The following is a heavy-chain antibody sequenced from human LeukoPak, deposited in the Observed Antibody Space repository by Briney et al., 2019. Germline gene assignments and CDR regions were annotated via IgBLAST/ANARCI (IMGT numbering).Heavy chain of an antibody. J-gene: IGHJ6*02. CDR3: AKDERSDGYIYYYYDGMDV. D-gene: IGHD5-24*01. Sequence: GGSLRLSCAASGFTFSSYGMHWVRQAPGKGLEWVAVISYKGSNKYYADSVKGRVTISRDNSKNTLYLQMNSLRAEDTAVYYCAKDERSDGYIYYYYDGMDVWGQGTTVTVSS. CDR1: GFTFSSYG. V-gene: IGHV3-30*18. CDR2: ISYKGSNK.